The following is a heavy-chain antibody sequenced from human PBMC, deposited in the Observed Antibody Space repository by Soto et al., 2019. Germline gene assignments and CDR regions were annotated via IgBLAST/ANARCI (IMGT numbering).Heavy chain of an antibody. CDR2: IKSTIDGGTT. Sequence: GGSLRLSCAASGFPFPNAWMNWVRQAPGKGLEWVGRIKSTIDGGTTDYAEPVKGRFAISRDDSNNMVYLQMNSLKIEDTAVYYCTTDSYSTIIIVRFDYWGHGILVTVSS. V-gene: IGHV3-15*07. J-gene: IGHJ4*01. CDR3: TTDSYSTIIIVRFDY. CDR1: GFPFPNAW. D-gene: IGHD3-22*01.